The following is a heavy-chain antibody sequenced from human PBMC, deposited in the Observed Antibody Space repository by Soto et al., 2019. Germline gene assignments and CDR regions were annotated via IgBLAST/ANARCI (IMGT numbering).Heavy chain of an antibody. V-gene: IGHV4-31*03. D-gene: IGHD2-15*01. J-gene: IGHJ6*02. CDR3: ARGVVVAAYYYYYGMDV. CDR2: IYYSGST. Sequence: SEALSLTCTVSGGSISSGGYYWSWIRQHPGKGLEWIGYIYYSGSTYYNPSLKSRVTISVDTSKNQFSLKLSSVTAADTAAYYCARGVVVAAYYYYYGMDVWGQGTTVTVSS. CDR1: GGSISSGGYY.